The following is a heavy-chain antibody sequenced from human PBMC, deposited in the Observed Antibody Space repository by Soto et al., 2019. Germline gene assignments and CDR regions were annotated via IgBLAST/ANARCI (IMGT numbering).Heavy chain of an antibody. D-gene: IGHD2-15*01. Sequence: GASVKVSCKASGGTFSSYTISWVRQAPGQGLEWMGRIIPILGIANYAQKFQGRVTITADKSTSTAYMELSSLRSEDTAVYYCARGSPRRYCSGGSCYEYYFDYWGQGTLVTVSS. CDR3: ARGSPRRYCSGGSCYEYYFDY. J-gene: IGHJ4*02. CDR2: IIPILGIA. V-gene: IGHV1-69*02. CDR1: GGTFSSYT.